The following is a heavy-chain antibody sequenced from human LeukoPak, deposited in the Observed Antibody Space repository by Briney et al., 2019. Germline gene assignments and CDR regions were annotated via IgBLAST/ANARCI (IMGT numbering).Heavy chain of an antibody. CDR3: AKDIFPGDSGYFDY. V-gene: IGHV3-21*01. D-gene: IGHD4-17*01. CDR2: ISSSSSYI. CDR1: GFTFSSYS. J-gene: IGHJ4*02. Sequence: PGGSLRLSCAASGFTFSSYSMNWVRQAPGKGLEWVSSISSSSSYIYYADSVKGRFTISRDNAKNSLYLQMNSLRAEDTAVYYCAKDIFPGDSGYFDYWGQGTLVTVSS.